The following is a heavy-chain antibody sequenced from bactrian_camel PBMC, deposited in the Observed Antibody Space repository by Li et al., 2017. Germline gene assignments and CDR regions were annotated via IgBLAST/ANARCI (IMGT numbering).Heavy chain of an antibody. CDR1: GYTYSSYC. J-gene: IGHJ6*01. V-gene: IGHV3S57*01. CDR2: IVNDGII. CDR3: AADYIGSGGYCYTSYERDSVSSDFGY. D-gene: IGHD3*01. Sequence: HVQLVESGGGSVQAGGSLRLSCAASGYTYSSYCMGWFRQGPGKERQGVAGIVNDGIIIYADSVKGRFTIYKDNAKNTLFLHMSSLRPEDTAMYYCAADYIGSGGYCYTSYERDSVSSDFGYWGQGTQVTVS.